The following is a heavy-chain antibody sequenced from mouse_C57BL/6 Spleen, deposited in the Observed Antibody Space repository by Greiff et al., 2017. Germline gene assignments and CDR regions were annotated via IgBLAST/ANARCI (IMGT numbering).Heavy chain of an antibody. CDR3: ARGWEYYFGC. CDR2: ISGGGGNT. V-gene: IGHV5-9*01. Sequence: EVQLVESGGGLVKPGGSLKLSCAASGFTFSSYTMPWVRQTPEKRLEWVATISGGGGNTYYPDSVKGRFTISRDNAKNTLYLQMSSLRSEDTALYYCARGWEYYFGCWGPGTTLTVSS. CDR1: GFTFSSYT. J-gene: IGHJ2*01. D-gene: IGHD4-1*01.